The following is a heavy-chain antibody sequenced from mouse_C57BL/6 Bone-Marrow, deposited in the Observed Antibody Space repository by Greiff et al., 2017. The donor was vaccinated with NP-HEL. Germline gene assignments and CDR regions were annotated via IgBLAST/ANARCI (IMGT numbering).Heavy chain of an antibody. Sequence: EVQLVESGGGLVQPGGSLKLSCAASGFTFSDYYMYWVRQTPEKRLEWVAYISNGGGSTYYPDTVKGRFTISRDNAKNTLYLQMSRLKSEDTAMYYCARQDGNYHDAMDYWGQGTSVTVSS. CDR1: GFTFSDYY. CDR3: ARQDGNYHDAMDY. D-gene: IGHD2-1*01. J-gene: IGHJ4*01. V-gene: IGHV5-12*01. CDR2: ISNGGGST.